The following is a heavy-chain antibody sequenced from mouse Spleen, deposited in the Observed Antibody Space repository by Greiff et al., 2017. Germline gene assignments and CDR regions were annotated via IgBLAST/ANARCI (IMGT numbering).Heavy chain of an antibody. CDR3: ARKSIYDGYGYAMDY. J-gene: IGHJ4*01. CDR1: GYTFTSYW. Sequence: VQLQQPGAELVMPGASVKLSCKASGYTFTSYWMHWVKQRPGQGLEWIGEIDPSDSYTNYNQKFKGKATLTVDKSSSTAYMQLSSLTSEDSAVYYCARKSIYDGYGYAMDYWGQGTSVTVSS. V-gene: IGHV1-69*01. CDR2: IDPSDSYT. D-gene: IGHD2-3*01.